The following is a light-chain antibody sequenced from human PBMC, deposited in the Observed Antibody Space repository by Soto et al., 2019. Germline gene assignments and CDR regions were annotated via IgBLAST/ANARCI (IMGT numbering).Light chain of an antibody. CDR3: GAWDNSLTGGV. CDR1: ASNIGNNY. V-gene: IGLV1-51*02. J-gene: IGLJ2*01. Sequence: QSVLTQPPSVSAAPGQKVTISCSGSASNIGNNYVSWYQQLPGTAPKLLIYENYERPSGIPDRFSGSKSGTSATLGITGLQTGDEAAYYCGAWDNSLTGGVFGGGTKLTVL. CDR2: ENY.